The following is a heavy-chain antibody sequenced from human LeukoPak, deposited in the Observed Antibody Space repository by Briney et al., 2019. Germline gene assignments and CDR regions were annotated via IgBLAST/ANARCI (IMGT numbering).Heavy chain of an antibody. CDR2: IKRDGSEK. CDR3: ARGFPIDY. J-gene: IGHJ4*02. Sequence: GWSLRLSCAASGFTFSNSWMNWVRQAPGKGLEWVANIKRDGSEKYYVDSVKGRFTISRDNAKNSLYLQMNSLRAEDTAVYYCARGFPIDYWGQGTLVTVSS. V-gene: IGHV3-7*04. CDR1: GFTFSNSW.